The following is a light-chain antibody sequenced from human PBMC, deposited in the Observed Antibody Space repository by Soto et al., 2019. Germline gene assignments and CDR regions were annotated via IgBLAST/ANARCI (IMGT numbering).Light chain of an antibody. CDR1: RTVDGNY. J-gene: IGKJ3*01. Sequence: EIVLTQSPGTLSLSPLERATLXCKASRTVDGNYLAWYHQKPGQAPRLLIHSASTRAPGIPDRFSASGAGTDFTLTISRLEPEDSAVYYCQQYSASPRTFGPGTKVDIK. V-gene: IGKV3-20*01. CDR2: SAS. CDR3: QQYSASPRT.